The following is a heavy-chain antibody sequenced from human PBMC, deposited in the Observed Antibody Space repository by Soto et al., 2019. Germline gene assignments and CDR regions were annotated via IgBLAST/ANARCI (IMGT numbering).Heavy chain of an antibody. CDR1: GGTFSSYA. CDR2: IIPIFGTA. Sequence: QVQLVQSGAEVKKPGSSVKVSCKASGGTFSSYAISLVRQAPGQGLEWMGGIIPIFGTANYAQKFQGRVTITADESTSTAYMELSSLRSEDTAVYYCARGEDPVLEWTTIYYYYYGMDVWGQGTTVTVSS. V-gene: IGHV1-69*01. CDR3: ARGEDPVLEWTTIYYYYYGMDV. D-gene: IGHD3-3*01. J-gene: IGHJ6*02.